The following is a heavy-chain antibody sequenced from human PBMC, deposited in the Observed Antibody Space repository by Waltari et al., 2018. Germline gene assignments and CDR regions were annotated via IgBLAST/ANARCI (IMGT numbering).Heavy chain of an antibody. V-gene: IGHV6-1*01. CDR2: TYXRSQWRN. CDR3: ARGKFTAFDI. J-gene: IGHJ3*02. Sequence: QVXLQXXGPGXEXPSQXLSLTCAVSXHSLFPTSVAWHWIGQSPSRGLEWRGRTYXRSQWRNDYAXSVKGRITVNPDTSKNHXALQLDSVTXDXTAVYYCARGKFTAFDIWGQXTMVTVSS. CDR1: XHSLFPTSVA.